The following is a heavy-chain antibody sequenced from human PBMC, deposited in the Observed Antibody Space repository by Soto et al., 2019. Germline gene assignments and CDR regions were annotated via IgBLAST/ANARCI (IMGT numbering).Heavy chain of an antibody. J-gene: IGHJ4*02. V-gene: IGHV4-59*01. CDR2: IYYSGST. CDR3: ARSTRPTLPGNDY. CDR1: GGSISSYY. Sequence: PSETLSLTCTVSGGSISSYYWSWIRQPPGKGLEWIGYIYYSGSTNYNPSLKSRVTISVDTSKNQFSLKLSSVTAADTAVYYCARSTRPTLPGNDYWGQGTLVTVSS.